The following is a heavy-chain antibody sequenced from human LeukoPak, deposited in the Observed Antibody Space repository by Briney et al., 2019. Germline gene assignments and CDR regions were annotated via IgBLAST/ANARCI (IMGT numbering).Heavy chain of an antibody. Sequence: GGSLRLSCAASGFTFSSYAMHWVRQAPGKGLEWVAVISYDGSNKYYADSVRGRFTISRDNSKNTLYLQMNSLRAEDTAVYYCASDYYYDSSGYYPDYWGQGTLVTVSS. CDR1: GFTFSSYA. CDR2: ISYDGSNK. V-gene: IGHV3-30-3*01. J-gene: IGHJ4*02. D-gene: IGHD3-22*01. CDR3: ASDYYYDSSGYYPDY.